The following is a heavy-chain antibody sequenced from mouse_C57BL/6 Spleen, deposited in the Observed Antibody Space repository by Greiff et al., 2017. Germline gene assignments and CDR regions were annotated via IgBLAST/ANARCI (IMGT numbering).Heavy chain of an antibody. V-gene: IGHV1-81*01. CDR3: ARENYYGSRWYFDV. CDR2: IYPRSGNT. D-gene: IGHD1-1*01. J-gene: IGHJ1*03. CDR1: GYTFTSYG. Sequence: QVQLQQSGAELARPGASVKLSCKASGYTFTSYGISWVKQRTGQGLEWIGEIYPRSGNTYYNEKFKGKATLTADKSSSTAYMELRSLTSEDAAVDFCARENYYGSRWYFDVWGTGTTVTVSS.